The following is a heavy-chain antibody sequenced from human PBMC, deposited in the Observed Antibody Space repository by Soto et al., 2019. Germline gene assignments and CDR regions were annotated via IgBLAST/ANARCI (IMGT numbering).Heavy chain of an antibody. J-gene: IGHJ4*02. V-gene: IGHV4-34*01. CDR3: ARGMDRAKTGY. Sequence: SETLSLTCGVYGGAFINYYGSWIRQPPGKGLEWIGEISHSEGTKYNPSLESRVTISVDTSNNQISLKMTSVTAADTAIYFCARGMDRAKTGYWGQGALVTVSS. CDR2: ISHSEGT. CDR1: GGAFINYY. D-gene: IGHD5-18*01.